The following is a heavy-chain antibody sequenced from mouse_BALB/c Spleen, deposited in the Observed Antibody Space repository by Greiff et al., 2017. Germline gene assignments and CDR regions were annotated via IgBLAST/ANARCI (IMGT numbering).Heavy chain of an antibody. CDR3: ASQLRRFAY. J-gene: IGHJ3*01. V-gene: IGHV1S29*02. CDR1: GYTFTDYN. Sequence: EVQLQQSGPELVKPGASVKISCKASGYTFTDYNMHWVKQSHGKSLEWIGYIYPYNGGTGYNQKFKSKATLTVDNSSSTAYMELRSLTSEDSAVYYCASQLRRFAYWGQGTLVTVSA. CDR2: IYPYNGGT. D-gene: IGHD2-4*01.